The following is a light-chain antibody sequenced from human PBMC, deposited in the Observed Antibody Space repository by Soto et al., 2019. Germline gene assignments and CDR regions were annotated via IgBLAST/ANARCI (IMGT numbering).Light chain of an antibody. Sequence: EIVLTQSPGTLSLSPGERATLSCRASQSVRSNYLAWYQQKPGQAPRLLIYNSSTRATGIPDRFSGIGSRTDFTLTISRLEPEDFALYYCQQYRDLPQTFGQGTQVEIK. CDR1: QSVRSNY. J-gene: IGKJ1*01. CDR3: QQYRDLPQT. CDR2: NSS. V-gene: IGKV3-20*01.